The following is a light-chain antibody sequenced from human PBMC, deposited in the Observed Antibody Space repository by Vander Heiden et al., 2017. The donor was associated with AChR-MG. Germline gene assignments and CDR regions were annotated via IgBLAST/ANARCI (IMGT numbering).Light chain of an antibody. CDR1: QEINKW. J-gene: IGKJ1*01. Sequence: DIQMNQSPSTLSASVGATVTITWRVSQEINKWLAWYQQKPVKTHKGLTYKASVLESGGPSKFSGSGSRTEFPPTIRRLQPCDCATYYCQQYYRPWTFGQGTKVEIK. CDR2: KAS. V-gene: IGKV1-5*03. CDR3: QQYYRPWT.